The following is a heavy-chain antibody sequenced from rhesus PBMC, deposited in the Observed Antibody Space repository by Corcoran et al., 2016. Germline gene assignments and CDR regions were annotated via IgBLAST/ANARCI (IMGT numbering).Heavy chain of an antibody. CDR2: ISGSSGST. J-gene: IGHJ4*01. CDR3: AREAPELPFDY. CDR1: GGSFIRFY. V-gene: IGHV4-165*01. D-gene: IGHD1-1*01. Sequence: QVQLQESGPGLVKPSETLSLTCAVSGGSFIRFYWGWIRQPPGKGLEWIGYISGSSGSTDYNPSLKSRVTISTDTSKNQFSLKLSSVTAADTAVYYCAREAPELPFDYWGQGVLVTVSS.